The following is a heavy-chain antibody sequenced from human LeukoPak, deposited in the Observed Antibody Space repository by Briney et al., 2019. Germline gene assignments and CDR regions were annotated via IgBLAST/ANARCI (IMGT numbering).Heavy chain of an antibody. CDR2: ISASGGST. CDR3: ALCRLPFYGMDV. D-gene: IGHD2-2*01. V-gene: IGHV3-23*01. CDR1: GFTFSSSA. J-gene: IGHJ6*02. Sequence: PGGSLRLSCAASGFTFSSSAMSWVRQVPGKGLEWVSGISASGGSTYYADSMRGRFTISRDNSKNTLYLQMNSLRAEDTAVYSCALCRLPFYGMDVWGQGTTVTVSS.